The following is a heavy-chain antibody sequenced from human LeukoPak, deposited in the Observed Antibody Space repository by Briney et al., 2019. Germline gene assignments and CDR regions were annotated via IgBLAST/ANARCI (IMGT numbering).Heavy chain of an antibody. CDR3: ARGGWLQLGAFDI. Sequence: MPSETLSLTCAVYGGSFSGYYWSWIRQPPGKGLEWIGEINHSGSTNYNPSLKSRVTISVDTSKNQFSLKLSSVTAADTAVYYCARGGWLQLGAFDIWGQGTMVTVSS. D-gene: IGHD5-24*01. V-gene: IGHV4-34*01. CDR1: GGSFSGYY. J-gene: IGHJ3*02. CDR2: INHSGST.